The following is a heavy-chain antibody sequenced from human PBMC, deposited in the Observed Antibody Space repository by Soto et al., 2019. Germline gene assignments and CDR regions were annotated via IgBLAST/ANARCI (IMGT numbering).Heavy chain of an antibody. CDR1: GGTFSSYA. V-gene: IGHV1-69*13. D-gene: IGHD2-15*01. Sequence: GASVKVSCKASGGTFSSYAISWVRQAPGQGLEWMGGIIPIFGTANYAQKFQGRVTITADESTSTAYMELSSLRSEDTAVYYCARDVVVVAATLAYGMDVWGQGTTVTVSS. CDR3: ARDVVVVAATLAYGMDV. CDR2: IIPIFGTA. J-gene: IGHJ6*02.